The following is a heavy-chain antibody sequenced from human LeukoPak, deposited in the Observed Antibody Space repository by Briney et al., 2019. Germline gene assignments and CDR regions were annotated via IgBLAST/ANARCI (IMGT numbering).Heavy chain of an antibody. CDR3: AREASDILTGYYIDY. Sequence: SVKVSCKASEGTFSSYAISWVRQAPGQGLEWMGGIIPIFGTANYAQKSQGRVTITADESTSTAYMELSSLRSEDTAVYYCAREASDILTGYYIDYWGQGTLVTVSS. CDR2: IIPIFGTA. J-gene: IGHJ4*02. CDR1: EGTFSSYA. V-gene: IGHV1-69*01. D-gene: IGHD3-9*01.